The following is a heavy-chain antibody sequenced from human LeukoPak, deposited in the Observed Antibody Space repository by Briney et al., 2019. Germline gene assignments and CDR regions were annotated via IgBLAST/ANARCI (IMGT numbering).Heavy chain of an antibody. CDR3: AKEGTPQVSTWYDL. D-gene: IGHD3-10*01. CDR2: ISYEGGTQ. CDR1: GVTLSPYG. V-gene: IGHV3-30*18. J-gene: IGHJ5*02. Sequence: PGMSLRLSCAASGVTLSPYGMHWVRQAPGKGLEWVAVISYEGGTQHYADSVKGRFIISRGNPRDTLYLQMHILRTEDTAVYYCAKEGTPQVSTWYDLWGEGTQVIVSS.